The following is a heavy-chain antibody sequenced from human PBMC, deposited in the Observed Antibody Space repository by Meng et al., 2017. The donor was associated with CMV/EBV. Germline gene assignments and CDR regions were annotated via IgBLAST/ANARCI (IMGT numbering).Heavy chain of an antibody. V-gene: IGHV3-53*01. CDR3: AREAAAGTWYFDL. Sequence: LSLTCAASGFTVSSNYMSWVRQAPGKGLEWVSVIYSGGSTYYADSVKGRFTISRDNSKNTLYLQMNSLRAEDTAVYYCAREAAAGTWYFDLWGRGTLVTVSS. D-gene: IGHD6-13*01. CDR2: IYSGGST. J-gene: IGHJ2*01. CDR1: GFTVSSNY.